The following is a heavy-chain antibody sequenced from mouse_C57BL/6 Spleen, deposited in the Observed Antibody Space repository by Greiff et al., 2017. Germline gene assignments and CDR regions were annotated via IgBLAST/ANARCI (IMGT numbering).Heavy chain of an antibody. CDR1: GFSFNTYA. J-gene: IGHJ3*01. V-gene: IGHV10-1*01. D-gene: IGHD1-1*01. Sequence: GGGLVQPKGSLKLSCAASGFSFNTYAMNWVRQAPGKGLEWVARIRSKSNNYATYYADSVKDRFTISRDDSESMLYLQMNNLKTEDTAMYYCVRSYGSSSSAWFAYWGQGTLVTVSA. CDR2: IRSKSNNYAT. CDR3: VRSYGSSSSAWFAY.